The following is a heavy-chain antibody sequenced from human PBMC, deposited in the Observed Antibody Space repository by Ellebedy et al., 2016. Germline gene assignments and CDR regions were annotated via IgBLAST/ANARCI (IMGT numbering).Heavy chain of an antibody. CDR1: GFSLSTSGMC. V-gene: IGHV2-70*01. Sequence: SGPTLVXPPQTLTLTCTFSGFSLSTSGMCVSWIRPPPGKALEWLALIDWDDDKYYSTSLKTRLTISKDTSKNQVVLTMTNMDPVDTATYYCARILMVTKSIFYFDYWGQGTLVTVSS. D-gene: IGHD5-18*01. J-gene: IGHJ4*02. CDR2: IDWDDDK. CDR3: ARILMVTKSIFYFDY.